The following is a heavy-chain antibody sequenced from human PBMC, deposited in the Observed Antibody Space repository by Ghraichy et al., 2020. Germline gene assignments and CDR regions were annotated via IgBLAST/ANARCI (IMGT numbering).Heavy chain of an antibody. J-gene: IGHJ5*02. CDR1: GGSISSYY. Sequence: LSCTVSGGSISSYYWGWIRQTPGKRLEWIGYIHYSGSTNYNPSLKSRVTISLDTPKNQFSLKLNSVTAGDTAVYYCARRGITAGGSGWFAPWGQGTLVTVSS. CDR3: ARRGITAGGSGWFAP. V-gene: IGHV4-59*08. D-gene: IGHD6-13*01. CDR2: IHYSGST.